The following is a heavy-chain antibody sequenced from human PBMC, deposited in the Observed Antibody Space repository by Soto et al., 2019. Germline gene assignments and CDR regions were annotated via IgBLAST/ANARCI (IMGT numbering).Heavy chain of an antibody. CDR1: GYTLTELS. V-gene: IGHV1-24*01. CDR2: FDPEDGET. CDR3: ATDLLTGYYESSGDSGGDY. D-gene: IGHD3-22*01. Sequence: ASVQVSCKVSGYTLTELSMLWVRQAPGKGLAWMGGFDPEDGETIYAQKFQGRVTMTEDTSTDTAYMELSSLRSEDTAVYYCATDLLTGYYESSGDSGGDYWGQGTLVTVSS. J-gene: IGHJ4*02.